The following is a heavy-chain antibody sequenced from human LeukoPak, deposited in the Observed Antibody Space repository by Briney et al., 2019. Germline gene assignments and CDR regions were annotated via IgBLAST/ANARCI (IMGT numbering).Heavy chain of an antibody. D-gene: IGHD3-22*01. Sequence: ASVKVSCKASGYTFTSYAINWVRQAPGQGLEWMGWINTNTGNPTYAQGFTGRFFFSLDTSVGTAYLQISSLKAEDTAVYYCARLTYYYNSSGYTLPDNWGQGTLVTVSS. CDR1: GYTFTSYA. V-gene: IGHV7-4-1*02. CDR2: INTNTGNP. CDR3: ARLTYYYNSSGYTLPDN. J-gene: IGHJ4*02.